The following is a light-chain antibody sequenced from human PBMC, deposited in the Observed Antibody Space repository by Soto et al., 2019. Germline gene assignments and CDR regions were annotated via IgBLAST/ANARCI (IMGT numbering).Light chain of an antibody. CDR2: DVS. CDR1: SSDVGGYNY. V-gene: IGLV2-14*01. J-gene: IGLJ2*01. CDR3: CSYTSSSTLEV. Sequence: QSALTQPASVSGSPGQTITISCTGTSSDVGGYNYVSWYQQHPGTAPKLMIYDVSNRPSGVSNRFSGSKSGNTASLTISGLQAEDEADYYCCSYTSSSTLEVFGGGTKLTVL.